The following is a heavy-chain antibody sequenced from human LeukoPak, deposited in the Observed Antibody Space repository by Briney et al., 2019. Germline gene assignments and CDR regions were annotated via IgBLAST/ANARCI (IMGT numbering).Heavy chain of an antibody. CDR1: GGSISSSSYY. V-gene: IGHV4-39*01. CDR2: IYYSGST. J-gene: IGHJ5*02. CDR3: ARLGYYDILTGYYPTWFDP. Sequence: SETLSPTCTVSGGSISSSSYYWGWIRQPPGKGLEWIGSIYYSGSTYYNPSLKSRVTISVDTSKNQFSLKLSSVTAADTVVYYCARLGYYDILTGYYPTWFDPWGQGTLVTVSS. D-gene: IGHD3-9*01.